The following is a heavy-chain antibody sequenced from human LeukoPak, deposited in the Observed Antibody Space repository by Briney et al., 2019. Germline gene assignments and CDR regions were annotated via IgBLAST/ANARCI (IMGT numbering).Heavy chain of an antibody. CDR3: ARDSYDFWSGYPTYGMDV. CDR2: INHSGST. J-gene: IGHJ6*02. Sequence: SETLSLTCAVYGGSFSGYYWSWIRQPPGKGLEWIGEINHSGSTNYNPSLKSRVTISVDTSKNQFSLKLSSVTAADTAVYYCARDSYDFWSGYPTYGMDVWGQGTTVTVSS. D-gene: IGHD3-3*01. CDR1: GGSFSGYY. V-gene: IGHV4-34*01.